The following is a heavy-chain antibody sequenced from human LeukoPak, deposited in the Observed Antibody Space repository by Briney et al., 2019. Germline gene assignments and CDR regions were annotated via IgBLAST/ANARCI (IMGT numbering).Heavy chain of an antibody. V-gene: IGHV1-69*04. CDR3: ARLGTLDP. CDR1: GGTFSSYA. Sequence: SVKVSCKASGGTFSSYAISWVRQAPGQGLEWMGRIIPILGIANYAQKFQGRVTITADESTSTAYMELSSLRSEDTAVYYCARLGTLDPWGQGTLVTVSS. CDR2: IIPILGIA. J-gene: IGHJ5*02.